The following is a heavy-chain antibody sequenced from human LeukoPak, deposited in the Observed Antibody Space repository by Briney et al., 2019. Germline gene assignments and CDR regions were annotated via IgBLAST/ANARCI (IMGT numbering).Heavy chain of an antibody. CDR2: ISYDGGDK. J-gene: IGHJ4*02. CDR1: AFSFNKYA. D-gene: IGHD4-11*01. Sequence: GGSLRLSCAASAFSFNKYAMHWVRQPPGMGLEWVAFISYDGGDKYYADSAKGRFTISRDNSKNTLYLQMNSLRAEDTAVYYCARDLSYSHDCSYRRGQGTLVTVSS. CDR3: ARDLSYSHDCSYR. V-gene: IGHV3-33*01.